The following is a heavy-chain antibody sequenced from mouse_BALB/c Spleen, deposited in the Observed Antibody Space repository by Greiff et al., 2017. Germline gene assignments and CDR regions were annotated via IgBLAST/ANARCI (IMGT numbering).Heavy chain of an antibody. CDR3: TRSPNWDDFDY. V-gene: IGHV1S81*02. D-gene: IGHD4-1*02. CDR2: INPSNGGT. Sequence: QVQLKQPGAELVKPGASVKLSCKASGYTFTSYYMYWVKQRPGQGLEWIGGINPSNGGTNFNEKFKSKATLTVDKSSSTAYMQLSSLTSEDSAVYYCTRSPNWDDFDYWGQGTTLTVSS. CDR1: GYTFTSYY. J-gene: IGHJ2*01.